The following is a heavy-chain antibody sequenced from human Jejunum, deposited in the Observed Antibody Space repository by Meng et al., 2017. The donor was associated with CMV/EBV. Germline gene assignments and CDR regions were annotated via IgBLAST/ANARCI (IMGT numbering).Heavy chain of an antibody. V-gene: IGHV3-23*01. CDR3: ARDPTTIVTINDFEP. D-gene: IGHD4/OR15-4a*01. Sequence: GFKFSGDSMGWDRQAPGKGLEWVAGVGGSGDGTYYANSVTGRFTISRDNSNNTLFLQMYSLRVEDTAVYYCARDPTTIVTINDFEPWGQGILVTVSS. J-gene: IGHJ5*02. CDR1: GFKFSGDS. CDR2: VGGSGDGT.